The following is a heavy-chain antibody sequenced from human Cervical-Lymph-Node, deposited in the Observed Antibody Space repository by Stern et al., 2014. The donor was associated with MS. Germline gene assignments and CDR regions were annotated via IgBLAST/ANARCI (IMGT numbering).Heavy chain of an antibody. J-gene: IGHJ4*02. CDR1: GFPFSDHY. V-gene: IGHV3-11*01. CDR3: ARESYETSLDY. Sequence: VQLVESGGDLVKPGGSLRLSCTVSGFPFSDHYMNWIRQAPGKGLEWVAYISPSDGTTYYADSVKGRFPISRDNAKNSLFLHTSSLRGDDTAVYYCARESYETSLDYWGRGTLVTVPS. CDR2: ISPSDGTT. D-gene: IGHD5-12*01.